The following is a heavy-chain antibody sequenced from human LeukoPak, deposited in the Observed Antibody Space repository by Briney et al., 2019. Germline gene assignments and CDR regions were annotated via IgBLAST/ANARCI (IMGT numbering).Heavy chain of an antibody. V-gene: IGHV4-4*07. J-gene: IGHJ4*02. CDR1: GGSISSYY. D-gene: IGHD5-18*01. Sequence: PSETLSLTCTVSGGSISSYYWSWIRQPAGKGLEWIGRIYTSGSTNYNPSLKSRVTMSIDTSKNQFFLKLSSVTAADTAVYYCARGRRGGCSYGYNFDYWGQGTLVTVSS. CDR3: ARGRRGGCSYGYNFDY. CDR2: IYTSGST.